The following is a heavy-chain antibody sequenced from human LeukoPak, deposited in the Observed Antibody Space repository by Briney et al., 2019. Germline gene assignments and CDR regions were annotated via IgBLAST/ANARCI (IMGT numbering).Heavy chain of an antibody. CDR3: AREVDCSGGSYYHFDY. J-gene: IGHJ4*02. V-gene: IGHV4-59*01. CDR2: IYYSGGT. Sequence: SENLSLTCTDCCGSICSNYWSWMRRPPGQGLEWIGYIYYSGGTNYNPSLKSRVTISVDTSKNQFSLKLSSVTAADTAVYYCAREVDCSGGSYYHFDYWGQGTLVTVSS. D-gene: IGHD2-15*01. CDR1: CGSICSNY.